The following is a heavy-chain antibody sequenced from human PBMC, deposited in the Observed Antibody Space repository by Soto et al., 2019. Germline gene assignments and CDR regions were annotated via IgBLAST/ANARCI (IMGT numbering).Heavy chain of an antibody. Sequence: ASVKVSCKASGYTFTSYGISWVRQAPGQGLEWMGRISAYNGNTNYAQKLQGRVTMTTDTSTSTAYMELRSLRSDDTAVYYCAREPEYCSGGSCRYNWFDPWGQGTLVTV. CDR1: GYTFTSYG. CDR3: AREPEYCSGGSCRYNWFDP. V-gene: IGHV1-18*01. J-gene: IGHJ5*02. D-gene: IGHD2-15*01. CDR2: ISAYNGNT.